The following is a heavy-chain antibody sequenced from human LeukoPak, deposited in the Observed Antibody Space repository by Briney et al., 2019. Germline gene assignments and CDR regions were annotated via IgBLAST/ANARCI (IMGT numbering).Heavy chain of an antibody. D-gene: IGHD3-10*01. CDR1: GFSFSSSS. V-gene: IGHV3-21*01. CDR2: IDTTSAYI. CDR3: ARDTSGSQVITYLDY. J-gene: IGHJ4*02. Sequence: GGSLRLSCAASGFSFSSSSMSWVRQAPGKGLEWVSYIDTTSAYIFYADSVQGRFTLSRDNARNSLILQMNSLRAEDTAVYYCARDTSGSQVITYLDYWGQGIQVTVAS.